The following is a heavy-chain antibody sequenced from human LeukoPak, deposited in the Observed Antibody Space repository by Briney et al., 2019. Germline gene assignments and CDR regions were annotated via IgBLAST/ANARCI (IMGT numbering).Heavy chain of an antibody. CDR2: ISGSGGST. CDR3: AKEPPFYKYCSSTSCYPPGHDAFDI. V-gene: IGHV3-23*01. D-gene: IGHD2-2*01. Sequence: QPGGSLRLSCAASGFTFSSYAMSWVRQAPGKGLEWVSAISGSGGSTYYADYVKGRFTISRDNSKNSLFVQMNSLRAEDTAVYYCAKEPPFYKYCSSTSCYPPGHDAFDIWGQGTMVTVSS. CDR1: GFTFSSYA. J-gene: IGHJ3*02.